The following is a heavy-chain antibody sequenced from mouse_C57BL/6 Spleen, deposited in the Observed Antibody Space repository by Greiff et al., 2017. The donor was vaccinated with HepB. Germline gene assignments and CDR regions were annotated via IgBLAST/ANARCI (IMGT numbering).Heavy chain of an antibody. D-gene: IGHD2-4*01. CDR1: GFTFSDYG. CDR2: ISSGSSTI. J-gene: IGHJ4*01. CDR3: ARYYDYDYYAMDY. Sequence: EVQVVESGGGLVKPGGSLKLSCAASGFTFSDYGMHWVRQAPEKVLEWVAYISSGSSTIYYADTVKGRFTISRDNAKNTLFLQMTSLRSEDTAMYYCARYYDYDYYAMDYWGQGTSVTVSS. V-gene: IGHV5-17*01.